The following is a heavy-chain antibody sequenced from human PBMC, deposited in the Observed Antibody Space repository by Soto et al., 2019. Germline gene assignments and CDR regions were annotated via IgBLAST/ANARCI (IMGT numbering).Heavy chain of an antibody. D-gene: IGHD3-22*01. J-gene: IGHJ4*02. CDR2: INPSGGST. CDR1: GYTFTSYY. Sequence: QVQLVQSGAEVTKPGASVKVSCKASGYTFTSYYMHWVRQAPGQGLEWMGIINPSGGSTSYAQKFQGRVTMTRDTSTSTVYMELSSLRSEDTAVYYCARTYYYDSSGYYYFDYWGQGTLVTVSS. V-gene: IGHV1-46*01. CDR3: ARTYYYDSSGYYYFDY.